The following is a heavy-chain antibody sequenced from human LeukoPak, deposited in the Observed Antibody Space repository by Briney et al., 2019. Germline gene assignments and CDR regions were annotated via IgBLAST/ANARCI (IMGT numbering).Heavy chain of an antibody. J-gene: IGHJ4*02. D-gene: IGHD4-23*01. V-gene: IGHV3-23*01. Sequence: GGSLRLSCAASGFTFSSYAMSWVRQAPGKGLEWVSAISGSGGSTYYADSVKGRLTISRGNSKNTLYLQMNSLRAEDTAVYYCARHVVTPGELDYWGQGTLVTVSS. CDR2: ISGSGGST. CDR3: ARHVVTPGELDY. CDR1: GFTFSSYA.